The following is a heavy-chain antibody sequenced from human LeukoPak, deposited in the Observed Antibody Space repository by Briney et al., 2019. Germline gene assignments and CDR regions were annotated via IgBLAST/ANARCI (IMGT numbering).Heavy chain of an antibody. CDR2: ISGSGGST. V-gene: IGHV3-23*01. Sequence: PGGSLRLSCAASGFTFSSYAMSWVRQAPGKGLEWVSAISGSGGSTYYADSVKGRFTISRDNSKNTLYLQMNSLRAEDTAVYYCAKDSGLWFGESLDYWGQGTLVTVSS. CDR3: AKDSGLWFGESLDY. J-gene: IGHJ4*02. D-gene: IGHD3-10*01. CDR1: GFTFSSYA.